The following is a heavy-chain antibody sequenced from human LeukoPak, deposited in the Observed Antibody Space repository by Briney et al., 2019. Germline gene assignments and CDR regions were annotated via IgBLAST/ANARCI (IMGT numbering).Heavy chain of an antibody. Sequence: PGGSLRLSCAASGFDFSSQWMSWVRQAPGKGLEWVAIVNQGATQKYYVDSVKGRFTISRDNAKNSLYLQMNSLRAEDTAVYYCASSRGSWPDYFDYWGQGTLVTVSS. CDR1: GFDFSSQW. D-gene: IGHD6-13*01. CDR2: VNQGATQK. J-gene: IGHJ4*02. V-gene: IGHV3-7*01. CDR3: ASSRGSWPDYFDY.